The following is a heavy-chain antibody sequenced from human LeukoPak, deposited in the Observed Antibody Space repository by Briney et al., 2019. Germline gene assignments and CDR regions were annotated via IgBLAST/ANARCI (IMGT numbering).Heavy chain of an antibody. CDR2: IWSDGSQL. J-gene: IGHJ4*02. CDR3: ATGGDTNWTFDS. V-gene: IGHV3-33*01. D-gene: IGHD1-1*01. Sequence: GGSLRLSCAASGFSFSTYAMHWVRQTPGKGLDWVPMIWSDGSQLYYADSVKGRFTISRDNSANTLYLQMNYLRAEDTAIYYCATGGDTNWTFDSWGQGTLVTVSS. CDR1: GFSFSTYA.